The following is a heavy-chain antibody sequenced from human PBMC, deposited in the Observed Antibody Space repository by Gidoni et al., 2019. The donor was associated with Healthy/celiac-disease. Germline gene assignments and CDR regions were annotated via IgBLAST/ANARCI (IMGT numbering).Heavy chain of an antibody. V-gene: IGHV3-33*01. J-gene: IGHJ3*02. Sequence: QVQLVASGGEVVQPGRSLSLPCAASGFTFNRYGMHRVRQAPGKGLEWVAVIWYDGSNKYYADSVKGRFTISRDNSKNTLYLQMNSLRAEDTAVYYCASTREQWLVTNDAFDIWGQGTMVTVSS. D-gene: IGHD6-19*01. CDR3: ASTREQWLVTNDAFDI. CDR1: GFTFNRYG. CDR2: IWYDGSNK.